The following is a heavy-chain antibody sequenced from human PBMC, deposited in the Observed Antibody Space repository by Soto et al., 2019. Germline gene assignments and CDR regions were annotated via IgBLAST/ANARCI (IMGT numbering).Heavy chain of an antibody. CDR2: VNHGGIT. CDR1: GGSFGGYF. CDR3: ARQGAGTVMFYYHSIDG. J-gene: IGHJ6*02. Sequence: QVQLQQWGAGLLKPSETLSLTCDVYGGSFGGYFWSWIRQPPGKGLEWIGEVNHGGITNYNPSLKSRMSISVDTSKNRLYLMLSSVTAADAAGYYCARQGAGTVMFYYHSIDGLGLGTSVTVYS. V-gene: IGHV4-34*02. D-gene: IGHD3-10*01.